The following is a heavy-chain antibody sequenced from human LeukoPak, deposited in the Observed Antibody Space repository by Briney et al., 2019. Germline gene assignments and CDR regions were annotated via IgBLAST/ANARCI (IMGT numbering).Heavy chain of an antibody. CDR1: GFTFSSYA. Sequence: GSLRLSCAASGFTFSSYAMHWVRQAPGEGLEWVAVISYDGSNKYYADSVKGRFTISRDNSKNTLYLQMNSLRAEDTAVYYCARSKDYYYYGMDVWGQGTTVTVSS. CDR3: ARSKDYYYYGMDV. CDR2: ISYDGSNK. V-gene: IGHV3-30-3*01. J-gene: IGHJ6*02.